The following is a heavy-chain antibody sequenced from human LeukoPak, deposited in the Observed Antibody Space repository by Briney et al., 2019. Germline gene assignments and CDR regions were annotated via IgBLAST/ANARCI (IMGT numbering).Heavy chain of an antibody. J-gene: IGHJ5*02. CDR1: GYTFTSYG. V-gene: IGHV1-18*01. Sequence: ASVKVSCKASGYTFTSYGINWVRQAPGQGLEWMGWISVYNGNTNYAQKLQGRVTMTTDPSTPTAYMELRSLRSDDTAVYYCATLVVVVATARNNWFDPWGQGTLVTVSS. CDR2: ISVYNGNT. CDR3: ATLVVVVATARNNWFDP. D-gene: IGHD2-15*01.